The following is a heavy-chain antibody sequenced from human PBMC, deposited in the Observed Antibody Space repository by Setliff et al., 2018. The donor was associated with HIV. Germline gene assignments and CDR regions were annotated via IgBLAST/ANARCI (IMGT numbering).Heavy chain of an antibody. CDR1: GGAISSGGND. V-gene: IGHV4-31*11. D-gene: IGHD6-25*01. J-gene: IGHJ4*02. CDR3: ARHARFSTGHRAFDY. CDR2: IYYSGST. Sequence: KPSETLSLTCAVFGGAISSGGNDWSWIRQHPGKGLEWIGYIYYSGSTYYNPALKSRVTISVDTSKNLFSLQLSFVTAADTAVYYCARHARFSTGHRAFDYWGQGTLVTVSA.